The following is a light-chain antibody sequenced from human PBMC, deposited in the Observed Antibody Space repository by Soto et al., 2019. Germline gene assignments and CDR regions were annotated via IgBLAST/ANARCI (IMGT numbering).Light chain of an antibody. CDR3: KSYAGSNTYV. CDR2: EVV. Sequence: QSVLTQPPSASGSPGQSVTISCTGTKNDIGVYDFVSWYQHHPGKAPRLIIYEVVQRPSGVPDRFSGSKSGNTAPLTVSGLQAADEADYFCKSYAGSNTYVVGSGTRSPS. J-gene: IGLJ1*01. CDR1: KNDIGVYDF. V-gene: IGLV2-8*01.